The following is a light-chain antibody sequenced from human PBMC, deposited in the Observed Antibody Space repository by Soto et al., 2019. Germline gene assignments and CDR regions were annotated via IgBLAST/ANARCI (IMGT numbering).Light chain of an antibody. J-gene: IGKJ1*01. CDR1: QSISNRY. Sequence: EIVLTQSPGTLSFSPGVAATLSCRASQSISNRYLAWYQQKPGQAPRLLIYGASTRATGIPARFSGSGSGTEFILTISSLQSEDFAVYYCQQYNNWPQTFGQGTKVDIK. V-gene: IGKV3-15*01. CDR2: GAS. CDR3: QQYNNWPQT.